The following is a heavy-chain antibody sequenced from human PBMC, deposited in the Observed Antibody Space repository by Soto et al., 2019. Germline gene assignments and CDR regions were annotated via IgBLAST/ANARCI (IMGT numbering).Heavy chain of an antibody. CDR3: ARDVQGDYDGYYYYYGMDV. J-gene: IGHJ6*02. CDR2: IYYSGST. V-gene: IGHV4-61*08. Sequence: SETLSLTCTVSGGSISSGDYYWSWIRQPPGKGLEWIGYIYYSGSTNYNPSLKSRVTISVDTSKNQFSLKLSSVTAADTAVYYCARDVQGDYDGYYYYYGMDVWGQGTTVTVSS. CDR1: GGSISSGDYY. D-gene: IGHD4-17*01.